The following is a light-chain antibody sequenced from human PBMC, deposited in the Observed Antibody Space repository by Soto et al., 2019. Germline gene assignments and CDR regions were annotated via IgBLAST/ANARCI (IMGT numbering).Light chain of an antibody. Sequence: DIQMTQSPSSLPASVGDRVTITCRASQSITNYLSWYQQSPGKAPKLLIHAASNLQSGVPSRFSGSGSETDFSLTISSLQPEDFATYYCQQSYSAPRTFGQGTKLEIK. J-gene: IGKJ2*01. CDR1: QSITNY. CDR3: QQSYSAPRT. V-gene: IGKV1-39*01. CDR2: AAS.